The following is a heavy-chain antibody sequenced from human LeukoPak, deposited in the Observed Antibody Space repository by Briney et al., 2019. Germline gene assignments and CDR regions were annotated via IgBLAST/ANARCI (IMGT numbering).Heavy chain of an antibody. V-gene: IGHV1-2*02. CDR1: GYTFTGYY. J-gene: IGHJ3*02. D-gene: IGHD2-2*02. CDR2: INPNSGAT. CDR3: ARASVVAYCSTTTCYKNAFDM. Sequence: ASVKVSCKASGYTFTGYYIHWVRQAPGQGLEWMGWINPNSGATNYAQKFQGRVTLTRDTSISTAYMELSRLTSDDTAVYYCARASVVAYCSTTTCYKNAFDMWGQGTMVTVSS.